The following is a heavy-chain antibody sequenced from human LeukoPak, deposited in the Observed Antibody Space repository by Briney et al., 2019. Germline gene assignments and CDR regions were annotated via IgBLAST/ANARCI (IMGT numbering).Heavy chain of an antibody. CDR2: INPNSGGT. Sequence: ASVKVSCKASGYTFTGYYMHWVRQAPGQGLEWMGWINPNSGGTNYAQKFQGRVTMTRDTSISTAYMELSRLRSDDTAVCYCARDLSRIVVVVAATFPLGYWGQGTLVTVSS. V-gene: IGHV1-2*02. CDR3: ARDLSRIVVVVAATFPLGY. CDR1: GYTFTGYY. J-gene: IGHJ4*02. D-gene: IGHD2-15*01.